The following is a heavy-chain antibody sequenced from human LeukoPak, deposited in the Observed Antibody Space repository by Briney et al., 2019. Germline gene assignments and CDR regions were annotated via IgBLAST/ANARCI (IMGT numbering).Heavy chain of an antibody. CDR2: INHSGST. CDR3: ARVYGDQRRDGAFDI. D-gene: IGHD4-17*01. J-gene: IGHJ3*02. Sequence: ASETLSLTCAVYGGSFSGYYWSWIRQPPGKGLEWIGEINHSGSTNYNPSLKSRVTISVDTSKNQFSLKLSSVTAADTAVYYCARVYGDQRRDGAFDIWGQGTMVTVSS. CDR1: GGSFSGYY. V-gene: IGHV4-34*01.